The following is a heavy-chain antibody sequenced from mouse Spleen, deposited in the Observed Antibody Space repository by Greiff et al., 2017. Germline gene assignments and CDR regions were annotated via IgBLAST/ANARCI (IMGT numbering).Heavy chain of an antibody. V-gene: IGHV1-76*01. Sequence: QVQLKQSGAELVRPGASVKLSCKASGYTFTDYYINWVKQRPGQGLEWIARIYPGSGNTYYNEKFKGKATLTAEKSSSTAYMQLSSLTSEDSAVYFCARDYGSISYEGFFAYWGQGTLVTVSA. CDR3: ARDYGSISYEGFFAY. J-gene: IGHJ3*01. CDR1: GYTFTDYY. CDR2: IYPGSGNT. D-gene: IGHD1-1*01.